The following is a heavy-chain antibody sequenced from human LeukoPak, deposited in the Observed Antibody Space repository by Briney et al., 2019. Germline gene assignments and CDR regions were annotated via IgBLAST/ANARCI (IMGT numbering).Heavy chain of an antibody. Sequence: GGSLRLSCAASGFTVSSNYMSWVRQAPGKGLEWVSVIYSGGSTYYADSVKGRFTISRDNSKNTLYLQMNSLRAEDTAVYYCARDGPTRYYYGSGSDCWGQGTLVTV. CDR2: IYSGGST. CDR1: GFTVSSNY. D-gene: IGHD3-10*01. CDR3: ARDGPTRYYYGSGSDC. V-gene: IGHV3-66*01. J-gene: IGHJ4*02.